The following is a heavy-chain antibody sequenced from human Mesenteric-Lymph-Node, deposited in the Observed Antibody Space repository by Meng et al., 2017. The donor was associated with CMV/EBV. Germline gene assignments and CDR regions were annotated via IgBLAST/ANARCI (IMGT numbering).Heavy chain of an antibody. CDR2: INPNSGGT. Sequence: ASVKVSCKASGYTFTGYYMYWVRQAPGQGLEWMGWINPNSGGTNYAQKFQGRVTMTRDTSISTAYMELSSLRSDDTAVYYCARDLAVDYYGMDVWGQGTTVTVSS. CDR3: ARDLAVDYYGMDV. V-gene: IGHV1-2*02. J-gene: IGHJ6*02. CDR1: GYTFTGYY.